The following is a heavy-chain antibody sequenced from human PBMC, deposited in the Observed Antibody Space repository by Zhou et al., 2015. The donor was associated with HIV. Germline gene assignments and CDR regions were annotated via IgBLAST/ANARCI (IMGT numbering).Heavy chain of an antibody. J-gene: IGHJ4*02. V-gene: IGHV1-69*06. CDR2: IIPIFGTA. CDR1: GGTFSSYA. CDR3: AREPDLTGYSSSWYGGFDY. D-gene: IGHD6-13*01. Sequence: QVQLVQSGAEVKKPGSSVKVSCKASGGTFSSYAISWVRQAPGQGLEWMGGIIPIFGTANYAQKFQGRVTITADKSTNTAYMEVSSLRSEDTAVYYCAREPDLTGYSSSWYGGFDYWGQGTLVHRLL.